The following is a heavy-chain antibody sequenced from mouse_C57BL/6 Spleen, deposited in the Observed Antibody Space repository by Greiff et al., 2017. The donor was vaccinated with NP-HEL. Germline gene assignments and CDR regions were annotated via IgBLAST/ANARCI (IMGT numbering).Heavy chain of an antibody. V-gene: IGHV5-16*01. CDR2: INYDGSST. CDR3: ARDQDDGYYDV. Sequence: EVQLVESEGGLVQPGSSMTLSCTASGFTFSDYYMAWVRQVPEKGLEWVANINYDGSSTYYLDSLKSRFIISRDNAKNILYLQMSSLKSEDTATYYCARDQDDGYYDVWGTGTTVTVSS. CDR1: GFTFSDYY. D-gene: IGHD2-3*01. J-gene: IGHJ1*03.